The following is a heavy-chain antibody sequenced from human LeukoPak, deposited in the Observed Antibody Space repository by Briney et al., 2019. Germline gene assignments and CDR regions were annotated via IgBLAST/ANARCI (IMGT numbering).Heavy chain of an antibody. J-gene: IGHJ4*02. V-gene: IGHV3-11*01. CDR1: GFTFSDYY. CDR3: ARDQLTTVTPI. CDR2: ISSSGSTI. D-gene: IGHD4-17*01. Sequence: GGSLRLSCAAPGFTFSDYYMSWIRQAPGKGLEWVSYISSSGSTIYYADSVKGRFTISRGNAKNSLYLQMNSLRAEDTAVYYCARDQLTTVTPIWGQGTLVTVSS.